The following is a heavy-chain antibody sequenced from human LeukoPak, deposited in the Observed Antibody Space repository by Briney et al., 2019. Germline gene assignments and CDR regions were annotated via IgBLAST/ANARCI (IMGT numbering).Heavy chain of an antibody. Sequence: SETLSLTCTVSGASISTYYWSRIRQPPGRGLEWIGYINYSRGTNYNPSLKSRVTISVDTSNNQFSLKLTSVTAADTAVYYCTRVPFTIFGVGSGGLWFDPWGQGTLVTVSS. CDR3: TRVPFTIFGVGSGGLWFDP. D-gene: IGHD3-3*01. CDR1: GASISTYY. CDR2: INYSRGT. J-gene: IGHJ5*02. V-gene: IGHV4-59*01.